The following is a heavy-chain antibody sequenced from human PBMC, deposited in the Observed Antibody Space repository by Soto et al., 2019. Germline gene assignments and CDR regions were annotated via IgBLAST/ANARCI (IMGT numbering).Heavy chain of an antibody. CDR3: ARGWGGSSSWGLPYYYYYMDV. CDR2: ISAYNGNT. V-gene: IGHV1-18*01. CDR1: GYTFTSYG. J-gene: IGHJ6*03. D-gene: IGHD6-13*01. Sequence: QVQLVQSGAEVKKPGASVKVSCKASGYTFTSYGISWVRQAPGQGLEWMGWISAYNGNTNYAQKLQGRVTMTTDTSTSTADMELRSLRSDDTAVYYCARGWGGSSSWGLPYYYYYMDVWGKGTTVTVSS.